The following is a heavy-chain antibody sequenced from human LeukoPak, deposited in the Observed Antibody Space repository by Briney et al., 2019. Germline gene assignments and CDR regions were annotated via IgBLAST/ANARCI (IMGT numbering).Heavy chain of an antibody. Sequence: SETLSLTCTVSGGSISSYYWSWIRQPAGKGLEWIGRIYTSGSTNYNPSLKSRVTMSVDTSKNQFSLKLSSVTAADTAVYYCARVASLPFDWVMVSGAQDAFDIWGQGTMVTVSS. V-gene: IGHV4-4*07. CDR3: ARVASLPFDWVMVSGAQDAFDI. D-gene: IGHD3-9*01. CDR2: IYTSGST. CDR1: GGSISSYY. J-gene: IGHJ3*02.